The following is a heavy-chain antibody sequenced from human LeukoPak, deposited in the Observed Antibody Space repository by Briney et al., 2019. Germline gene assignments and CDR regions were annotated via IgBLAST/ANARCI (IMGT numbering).Heavy chain of an antibody. Sequence: PSETLSLTCTVSGDSISNHYWSWIRQPAGKGLEWIGRIYSSGSTNYNPSLKSRVTMSVDTSKNQFSLKLSSVTAADTAVYYCARWFWGSALDVWGKGTTVTISS. J-gene: IGHJ6*04. D-gene: IGHD3-16*01. CDR3: ARWFWGSALDV. CDR2: IYSSGST. V-gene: IGHV4-4*07. CDR1: GDSISNHY.